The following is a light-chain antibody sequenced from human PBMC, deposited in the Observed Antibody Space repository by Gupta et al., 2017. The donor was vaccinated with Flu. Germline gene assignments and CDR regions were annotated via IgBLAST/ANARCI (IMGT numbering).Light chain of an antibody. CDR2: WAS. Sequence: DIVMSQSPDSLAVSLGERATINCKSSQSVLYSSNNKNYLAWYQQKPGQPPKLLIYWASTRESGVPDRFSGSGSGTDFTLTISSLQAEDVAVYYCQQDDRTPWTFGQGTKVEI. CDR3: QQDDRTPWT. V-gene: IGKV4-1*01. CDR1: QSVLYSSNNKNY. J-gene: IGKJ1*01.